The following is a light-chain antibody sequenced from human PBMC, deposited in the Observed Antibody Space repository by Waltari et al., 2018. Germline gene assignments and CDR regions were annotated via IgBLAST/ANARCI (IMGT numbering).Light chain of an antibody. V-gene: IGLV2-8*01. J-gene: IGLJ3*02. CDR3: SSYAGSNNLGV. CDR1: SSDVGGYHY. CDR2: EVS. Sequence: QSALTQPPSASGSPGQSVTTSCTGTSSDVGGYHYVSWYQQHPGKAPKLMIYEVSKRPSGVPDRFSGCKSGNTSSLTVSGLQAEDEADYYCSSYAGSNNLGVVGVGTNLTVL.